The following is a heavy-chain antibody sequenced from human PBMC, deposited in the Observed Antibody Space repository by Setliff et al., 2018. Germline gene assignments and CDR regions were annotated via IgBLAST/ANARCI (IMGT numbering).Heavy chain of an antibody. D-gene: IGHD6-13*01. V-gene: IGHV1-3*01. CDR3: ARGGASSRWYYFDY. J-gene: IGHJ4*02. CDR2: INAANGNT. CDR1: GYIFTNYA. Sequence: ASVKVSCKASGYIFTNYAIHWVRQAPGQRLEWMGWINAANGNTEYSQKFQGRVTIASDTSASTAYMELSNLRSEDTALYYCARGGASSRWYYFDYWGQGTLVTVSS.